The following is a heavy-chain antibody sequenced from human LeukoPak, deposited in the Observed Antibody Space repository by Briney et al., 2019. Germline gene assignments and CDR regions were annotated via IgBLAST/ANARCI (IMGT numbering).Heavy chain of an antibody. D-gene: IGHD3-10*01. CDR2: ISWNSGSI. CDR1: GFTFDDYA. J-gene: IGHJ6*03. CDR3: AKGGGGYSYYYYMDV. Sequence: GGSLRLSCAASGFTFDDYAMHWVRQAPGKGLEWVSGISWNSGSIGYADSVKGRFTISRDNAKNSLYLQVNSLRAEDMALYYCAKGGGGYSYYYYMDVWGKGTTVTVSS. V-gene: IGHV3-9*03.